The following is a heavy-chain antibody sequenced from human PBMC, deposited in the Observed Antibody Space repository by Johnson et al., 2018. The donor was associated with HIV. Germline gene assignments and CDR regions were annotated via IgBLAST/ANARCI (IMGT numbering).Heavy chain of an antibody. J-gene: IGHJ3*02. D-gene: IGHD6-6*01. CDR3: ARDSSSSLIDAFDI. Sequence: VQLVESGGGLEQPGGSLRLSCAASAFTFSRYAMRWVRQVPGKGLEWVSSINWNGGNTRYADSVKGRFTISRDNAKNSLYVQMNSLRAEDTALYYCARDSSSSLIDAFDIWGQGTMVTVSS. V-gene: IGHV3-20*04. CDR2: INWNGGNT. CDR1: AFTFSRYA.